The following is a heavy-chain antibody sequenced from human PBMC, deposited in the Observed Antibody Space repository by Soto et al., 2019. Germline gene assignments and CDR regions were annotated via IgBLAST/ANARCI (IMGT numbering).Heavy chain of an antibody. CDR1: GFTFSRYA. V-gene: IGHV3-23*01. D-gene: IGHD3-22*01. CDR3: AKDYYYDSSGYALGVFDI. Sequence: EMQLLESGGGLVQPGGSLRLSCAASGFTFSRYAISWVRQAPGKGLEWVSGISGTGDNTFYADSVKGRFTISRDNSKNTLYLQMNSLRAEDTAVYYCAKDYYYDSSGYALGVFDIWGQGTMVTVSS. J-gene: IGHJ3*02. CDR2: ISGTGDNT.